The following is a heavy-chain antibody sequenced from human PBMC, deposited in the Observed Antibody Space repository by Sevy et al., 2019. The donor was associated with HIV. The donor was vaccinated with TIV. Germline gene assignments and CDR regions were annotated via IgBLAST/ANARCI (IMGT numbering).Heavy chain of an antibody. J-gene: IGHJ6*02. CDR3: HGDYDSSQLASYYYYGMDV. Sequence: GGSLRLSCAASGFTFSNYALTWVRQAPGKGLDWVSSITGSSTTIYYADSVKGRFTVSRDNSNNTLYLHINSLRAEDTAVYYCHGDYDSSQLASYYYYGMDVWGQGTTVTVSS. CDR2: ITGSSTTI. CDR1: GFTFSNYA. V-gene: IGHV3-23*01. D-gene: IGHD3-22*01.